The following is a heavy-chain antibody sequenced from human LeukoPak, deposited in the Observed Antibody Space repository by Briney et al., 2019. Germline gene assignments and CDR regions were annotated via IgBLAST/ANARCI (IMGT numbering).Heavy chain of an antibody. Sequence: GASVKVSCKASGYSFTNYGVNWVRQAPAQGLEWLGWISGYTGNTDYAQKFQGRVTMTTDTSTTTAYMELSSLRSDDTDVYYCARAPRVASTGRFDYWGQGSLVAVSS. V-gene: IGHV1-18*01. CDR3: ARAPRVASTGRFDY. CDR1: GYSFTNYG. J-gene: IGHJ4*02. CDR2: ISGYTGNT. D-gene: IGHD6-13*01.